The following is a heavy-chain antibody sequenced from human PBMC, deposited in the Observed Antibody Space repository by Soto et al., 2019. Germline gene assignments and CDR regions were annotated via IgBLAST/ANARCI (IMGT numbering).Heavy chain of an antibody. CDR2: INPNSGNT. CDR1: GYPFTKYD. J-gene: IGHJ5*02. V-gene: IGHV1-8*01. CDR3: ARSPPRVEKNNYAGGWFDP. D-gene: IGHD4-4*01. Sequence: QVQLVQSGAEVKKPGASVKVSCKASGYPFTKYDINWVRQATGQGLEWMGWINPNSGNTGYSQKFQSRVTMTRNTSISTAYMELSSLRFDDTAVYYCARSPPRVEKNNYAGGWFDPWGQGTLVTVSS.